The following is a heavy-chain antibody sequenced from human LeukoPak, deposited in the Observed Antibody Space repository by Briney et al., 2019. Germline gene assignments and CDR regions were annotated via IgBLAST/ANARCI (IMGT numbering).Heavy chain of an antibody. CDR1: GGSFSGYY. CDR2: INHSGST. Sequence: KSSETLSLTCAVYGGSFSGYYWSWIRQPPGKGLEWIGEINHSGSTNYNPSLKSRVTISVDTSKNQFSLKLSSVTAADTAVYYCARGGGGRLPTNWGQGTLVTVFS. CDR3: ARGGGGRLPTN. V-gene: IGHV4-34*01. J-gene: IGHJ4*02. D-gene: IGHD2-15*01.